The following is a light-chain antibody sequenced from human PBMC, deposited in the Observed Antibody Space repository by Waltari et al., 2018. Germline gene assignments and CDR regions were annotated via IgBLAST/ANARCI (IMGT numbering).Light chain of an antibody. CDR1: QGINSY. Sequence: AIRMTQSPSSLSASTGDRVTITCRASQGINSYLAWYQQKPGKAPKPLIYAASTLQSGVPSRFGGSGSWTDFTLTISCLQSEDFATYYCQQYYSYPWTFGQGTKVEIK. J-gene: IGKJ1*01. V-gene: IGKV1-8*01. CDR3: QQYYSYPWT. CDR2: AAS.